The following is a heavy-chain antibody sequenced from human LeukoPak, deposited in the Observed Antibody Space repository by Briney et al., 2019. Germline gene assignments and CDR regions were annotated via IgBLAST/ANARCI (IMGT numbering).Heavy chain of an antibody. CDR2: IYYSGST. CDR1: GGSISSYY. V-gene: IGHV4-59*01. J-gene: IGHJ5*02. D-gene: IGHD3-16*01. Sequence: SETLSLTCTVSGGSISSYYWSWIRQPPGKGLEWIGYIYYSGSTNYNPSLKSRVTISVDTSKNQFSLKLSSVTAADTAVYCCASYGPYYDYVWGSSNWFDPWGQGTLVTVSS. CDR3: ASYGPYYDYVWGSSNWFDP.